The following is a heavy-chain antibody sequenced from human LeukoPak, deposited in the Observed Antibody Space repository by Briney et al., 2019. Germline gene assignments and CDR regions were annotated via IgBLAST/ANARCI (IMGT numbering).Heavy chain of an antibody. V-gene: IGHV1-69*13. CDR1: GGTFSSYA. CDR3: ARAPDYGDYVGAFDI. Sequence: ASVKVSCKASGGTFSSYAISWVRQAPGQGLEWMGGIIPIFGTANYAQKFQGRVTITADESTSTAYMELSSLRSEVTAVYYCARAPDYGDYVGAFDIWGQGTMVTVSS. J-gene: IGHJ3*02. CDR2: IIPIFGTA. D-gene: IGHD4-17*01.